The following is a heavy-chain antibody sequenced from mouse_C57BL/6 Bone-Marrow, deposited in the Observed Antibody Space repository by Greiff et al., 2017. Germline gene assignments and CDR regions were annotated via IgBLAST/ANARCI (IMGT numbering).Heavy chain of an antibody. CDR2: INPSNGGT. J-gene: IGHJ3*01. D-gene: IGHD2-5*01. V-gene: IGHV1-53*01. CDR3: ARGAIVRRIFAD. CDR1: GYTFTSYW. Sequence: QVQLQQPGTELVKPGTSVKLSCKASGYTFTSYWMHWVKQRPGQGLEWIGNINPSNGGTNYNEKFKSKATLTVDKSSSTAYMQLSSLTSEDSAVFDYARGAIVRRIFADWGTGTLVTVSA.